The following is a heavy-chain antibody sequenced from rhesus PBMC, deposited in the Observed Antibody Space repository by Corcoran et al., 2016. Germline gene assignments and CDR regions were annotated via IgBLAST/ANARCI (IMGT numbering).Heavy chain of an antibody. CDR2: ISGSGRST. CDR1: GGSISSNY. Sequence: QLQLQESGPGLVKPSETLSLTCAVSGGSISSNYGSWIRQPPGKGLEWIGRISGSGRSTDYNPSLEGRVASSTDRSKDQFARKLSSVTAAGTAVYDGARGPCGLDSWGQGVVVTVSS. J-gene: IGHJ6*01. V-gene: IGHV4-173*01. CDR3: ARGPCGLDS.